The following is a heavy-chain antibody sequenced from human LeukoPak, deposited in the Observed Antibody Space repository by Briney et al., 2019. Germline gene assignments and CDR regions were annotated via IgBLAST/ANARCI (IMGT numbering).Heavy chain of an antibody. V-gene: IGHV5-51*01. CDR2: IYPGGSDT. D-gene: IGHD3-22*01. J-gene: IGHJ4*02. CDR3: ARAERLVPNYYDSSGYYSASGY. Sequence: GESLKISGKGSGYIFTSYWIGWGRAMPGKGLEWMGIIYPGGSDTKYSPSFQRQVTISADRSISTAYLQWSSLKASDTAMYYCARAERLVPNYYDSSGYYSASGYWGQGPLVTVSS. CDR1: GYIFTSYW.